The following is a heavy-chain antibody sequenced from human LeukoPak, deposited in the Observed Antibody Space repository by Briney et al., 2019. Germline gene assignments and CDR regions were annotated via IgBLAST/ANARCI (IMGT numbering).Heavy chain of an antibody. CDR3: AKDESGSYYLVDYYYYGMDV. Sequence: PGGSLRLSCAASGFTFSSYGMHWVRQAPGKGLEWVAVISYDGSNKYYADSVKGRFTISRDNSKSTLYLQMNSLRAEDTAVYYCAKDESGSYYLVDYYYYGMDVWGKGTTVTVSS. J-gene: IGHJ6*04. V-gene: IGHV3-30*18. D-gene: IGHD3-10*01. CDR2: ISYDGSNK. CDR1: GFTFSSYG.